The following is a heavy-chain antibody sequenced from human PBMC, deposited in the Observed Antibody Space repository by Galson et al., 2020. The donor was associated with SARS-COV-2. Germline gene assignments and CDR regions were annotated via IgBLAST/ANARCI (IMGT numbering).Heavy chain of an antibody. V-gene: IGHV6-1*01. Sequence: SQTLSPTCAISGDSVSSNSAAWNWIRQSPSRGLEWLGRTYYRSKWYNDYAVSVKSRITINPDTSKNQFSLQLNSVTPEDTAVYYCARDSRGLRYFDWLSGWYFDYWGQGTLVTVSS. CDR2: TYYRSKWYN. J-gene: IGHJ4*02. CDR1: GDSVSSNSAA. D-gene: IGHD3-9*01. CDR3: ARDSRGLRYFDWLSGWYFDY.